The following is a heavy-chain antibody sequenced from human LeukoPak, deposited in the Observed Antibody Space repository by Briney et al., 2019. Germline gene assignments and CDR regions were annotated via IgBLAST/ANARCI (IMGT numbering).Heavy chain of an antibody. Sequence: GGSLRLSCAASGFTFSSYWMNWARQAPGKGLEWVASINHNGNVNYYVDSMKGRFTISRDNAKNSLYLQMSNLRAEDTAVYFCARGGGLDVWGQGATVTVSS. CDR2: INHNGNVN. D-gene: IGHD3-16*01. CDR3: ARGGGLDV. J-gene: IGHJ6*02. V-gene: IGHV3-7*03. CDR1: GFTFSSYW.